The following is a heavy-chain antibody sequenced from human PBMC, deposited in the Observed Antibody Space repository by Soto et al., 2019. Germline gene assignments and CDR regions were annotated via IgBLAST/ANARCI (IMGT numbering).Heavy chain of an antibody. V-gene: IGHV3-30*18. CDR2: ITYDGSFQ. J-gene: IGHJ4*02. D-gene: IGHD1-7*01. Sequence: PVGSLRLSCQASGFNFDNYGMHWVRQAPGKGLEWVAVITYDGSFQYYADSVKGRFTIFRDNSKNTLSLHLNTLKPEDTAVYHCAKDRVGGTFYTPLAFWGQGTLVTVSS. CDR1: GFNFDNYG. CDR3: AKDRVGGTFYTPLAF.